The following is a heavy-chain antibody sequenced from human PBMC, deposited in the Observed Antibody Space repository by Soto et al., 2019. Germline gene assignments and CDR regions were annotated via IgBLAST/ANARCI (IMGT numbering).Heavy chain of an antibody. Sequence: SETLSLTCAVYGESFSGFYWSWIRQTPGKGLEWIGEINHSGSTNYNPSLKSRVTISVDTSKNQFSLKLTSVTAADPALYSCAESWNYYYGMDVWGQGTTVTVSS. D-gene: IGHD3-10*01. CDR2: INHSGST. CDR3: AESWNYYYGMDV. V-gene: IGHV4-34*01. J-gene: IGHJ6*02. CDR1: GESFSGFY.